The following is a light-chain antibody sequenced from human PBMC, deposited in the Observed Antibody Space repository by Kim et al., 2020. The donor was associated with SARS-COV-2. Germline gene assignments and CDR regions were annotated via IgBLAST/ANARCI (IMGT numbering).Light chain of an antibody. J-gene: IGKJ1*01. CDR1: QSVLYSSNNKNY. Sequence: DIVMTQSPDSLAVSLGERATINCKSSQSVLYSSNNKNYLAWYQQKPGQPPKLLIYWAATRESGVPDRFSGSGSGTDFTLTISSLQAEDVAVYYCHQYYSHPRTFGQGTKVDIK. CDR2: WAA. V-gene: IGKV4-1*01. CDR3: HQYYSHPRT.